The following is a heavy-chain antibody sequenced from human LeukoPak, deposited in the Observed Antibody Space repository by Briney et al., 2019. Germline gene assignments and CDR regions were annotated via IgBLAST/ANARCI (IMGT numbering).Heavy chain of an antibody. CDR2: ISGSGGST. CDR3: ARNLANYDILTGYYFRGWDYMDV. Sequence: GGSLRLSCAASGFTFSSYAMSWVRQAPGKVLEWVSAISGSGGSTYYADSVKGRFTISRDNSKNTLYLQMNSLRAEDTAVYYCARNLANYDILTGYYFRGWDYMDVWGKGTTVTVSS. CDR1: GFTFSSYA. V-gene: IGHV3-23*01. J-gene: IGHJ6*03. D-gene: IGHD3-9*01.